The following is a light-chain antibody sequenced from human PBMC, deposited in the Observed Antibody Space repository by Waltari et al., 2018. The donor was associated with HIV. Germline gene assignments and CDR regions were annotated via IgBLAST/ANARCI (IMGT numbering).Light chain of an antibody. Sequence: QSALTQPASVSGSPGQSITISCTATSSDVGGYNYVSWYQQHPDKAPKLIIYEVSNRPSGVSNRFFGSKSGNTAALTISGLQAEDEANYYCSSYTSVGTWVFGGGTKLTVL. V-gene: IGLV2-14*01. CDR2: EVS. CDR1: SSDVGGYNY. CDR3: SSYTSVGTWV. J-gene: IGLJ3*02.